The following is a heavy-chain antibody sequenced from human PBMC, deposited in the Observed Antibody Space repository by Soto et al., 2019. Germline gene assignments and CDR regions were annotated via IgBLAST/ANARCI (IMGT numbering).Heavy chain of an antibody. J-gene: IGHJ4*02. D-gene: IGHD3-22*01. CDR3: ARSHSYDSSGPNWDY. V-gene: IGHV1-69*13. CDR1: GGTFSSYA. Sequence: ASVKVSCKASGGTFSSYAISWVRQAPGQGLEWMGGIIPIFGTANYAQKFQGRVTITADESTSTAYMELSSLRSEDPAVYYCARSHSYDSSGPNWDYWGQGTLVTVSS. CDR2: IIPIFGTA.